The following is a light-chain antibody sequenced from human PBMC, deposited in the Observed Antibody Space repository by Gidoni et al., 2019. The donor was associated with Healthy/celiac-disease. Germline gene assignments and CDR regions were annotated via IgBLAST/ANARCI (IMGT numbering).Light chain of an antibody. V-gene: IGKV1-5*03. CDR1: QSISSW. CDR2: KAS. J-gene: IGKJ1*01. CDR3: QQYNSYWA. Sequence: IQMTQIPSTLSASVGDRVSITCRASQSISSWLAWYQQKPGKAPKLLIYKASSLESGVPSRFSGSGSGTEVTLTSSSLQPDDLATYYCQQYNSYWAFGQGTKVEIK.